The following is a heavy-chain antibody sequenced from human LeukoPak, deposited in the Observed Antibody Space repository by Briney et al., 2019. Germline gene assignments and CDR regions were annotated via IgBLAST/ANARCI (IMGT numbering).Heavy chain of an antibody. CDR3: AATDYGGNGYFQH. D-gene: IGHD4-23*01. CDR2: ISHDGSNK. J-gene: IGHJ1*01. Sequence: GGSLRLSCAASGFTFSRFAMHWVRQAPGKGLEWVAVISHDGSNKYYADSVKGRFTISRDNSKNTLYLQMNSLRAEDTAVYYCAATDYGGNGYFQHWGQGTLVTVSS. V-gene: IGHV3-30-3*01. CDR1: GFTFSRFA.